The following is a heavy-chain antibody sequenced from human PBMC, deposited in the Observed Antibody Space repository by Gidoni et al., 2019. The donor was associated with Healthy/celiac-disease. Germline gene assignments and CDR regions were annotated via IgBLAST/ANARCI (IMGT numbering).Heavy chain of an antibody. V-gene: IGHV3-33*01. CDR3: ARGVVGAGWYGMDV. J-gene: IGHJ6*02. CDR2: IWYDGSNK. Sequence: QVQLVESGGGVVQPGRSLRLSCAASGFPFSSYGMHWVRQAPGKGLEWVAVIWYDGSNKYYADSVKGRFTISRDNSKNTLYLQMNSLRAEDTAVYYCARGVVGAGWYGMDVWGQGTTVTVSS. D-gene: IGHD1-26*01. CDR1: GFPFSSYG.